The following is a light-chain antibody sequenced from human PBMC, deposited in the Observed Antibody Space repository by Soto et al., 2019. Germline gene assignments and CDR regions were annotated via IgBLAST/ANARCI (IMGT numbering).Light chain of an antibody. V-gene: IGKV1-5*03. J-gene: IGKJ5*01. Sequence: DIQMTQSPSTLSGSVGDRVTITCRASQTISSWLAWYQQKPGKAPKLLIYKASTLKSGVPSRFSGSGSGTELTLTRRRKQPDHLPFYYSQVSDSQPDAFGQGTRLDIK. CDR2: KAS. CDR3: QVSDSQPDA. CDR1: QTISSW.